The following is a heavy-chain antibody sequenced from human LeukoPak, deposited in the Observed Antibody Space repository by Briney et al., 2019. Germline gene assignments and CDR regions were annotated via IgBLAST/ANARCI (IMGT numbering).Heavy chain of an antibody. CDR1: GGSISSYY. Sequence: SETLSLTCTVSGGSISSYYWSWIRQPAGKGLEWIRRIYTSGSTNYNPSLKSRVTMSVDTSKNQFSLRLSSVTAADTAVYYCARGFSWGVAVAGTENWFDPWGQGTLVTVSS. CDR2: IYTSGST. CDR3: ARGFSWGVAVAGTENWFDP. J-gene: IGHJ5*02. V-gene: IGHV4-4*07. D-gene: IGHD6-19*01.